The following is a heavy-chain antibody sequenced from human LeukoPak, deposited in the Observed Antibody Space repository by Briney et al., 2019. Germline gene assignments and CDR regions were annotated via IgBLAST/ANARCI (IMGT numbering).Heavy chain of an antibody. Sequence: PGGSLRLSCAASGFTFSSYCMSWVRQAPGKGLEWVANIKQDGSEKYYVDSVKGRFTISRDNAKNSLYLQMNSLRAEDTAVYYCARFRAATAFDIWGQGTMVTVSS. V-gene: IGHV3-7*01. CDR3: ARFRAATAFDI. J-gene: IGHJ3*02. CDR1: GFTFSSYC. D-gene: IGHD6-25*01. CDR2: IKQDGSEK.